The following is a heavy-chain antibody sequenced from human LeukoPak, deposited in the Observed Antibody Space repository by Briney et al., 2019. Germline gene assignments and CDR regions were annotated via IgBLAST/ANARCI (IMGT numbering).Heavy chain of an antibody. CDR1: GFTFSSYE. CDR3: ARSSVRGVINLPDY. Sequence: GGSLRLSCAASGFTFSSYEMNWVRQAPGKGLEWVSYISSSGSPIYYADSVKGRFTISRDNSKNTLYLQMGSLRAEDMAVYYCARSSVRGVINLPDYWGQGTLVTVSS. D-gene: IGHD3-10*01. CDR2: ISSSGSPI. V-gene: IGHV3-48*03. J-gene: IGHJ4*02.